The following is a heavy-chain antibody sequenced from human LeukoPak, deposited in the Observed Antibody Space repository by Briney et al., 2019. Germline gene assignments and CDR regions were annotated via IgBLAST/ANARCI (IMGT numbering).Heavy chain of an antibody. J-gene: IGHJ6*02. Sequence: GGSLRLSWAASVFTFSNAWMSWVRQAPGKGLEWVGRIKRKTDGGLTDYAATVKGTFNIPRDDSKTTLYLQMNSPRTEDTAVYYCTIRRYSGLWGQGTTVTVSS. CDR2: IKRKTDGGLT. CDR1: VFTFSNAW. CDR3: TIRRYSGL. D-gene: IGHD6-13*01. V-gene: IGHV3-15*01.